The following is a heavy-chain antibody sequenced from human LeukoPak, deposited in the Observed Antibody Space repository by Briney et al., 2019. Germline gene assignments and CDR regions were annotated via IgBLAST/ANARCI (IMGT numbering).Heavy chain of an antibody. V-gene: IGHV3-23*01. CDR2: MTGPADTT. CDR3: AKGAEIDH. Sequence: PGGSLRLSCAASGFNFNNFAMSWVRQAPGKGLEWLSAMTGPADTTYYAESVKGRFTILRDYSKSMVFLQMNSLRVEDTAIYYCAKGAEIDHWGQGTLVTVSP. CDR1: GFNFNNFA. J-gene: IGHJ4*02.